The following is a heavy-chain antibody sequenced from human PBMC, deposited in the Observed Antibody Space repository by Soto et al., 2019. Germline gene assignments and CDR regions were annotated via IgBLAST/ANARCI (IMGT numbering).Heavy chain of an antibody. CDR1: GGSISSGDYY. J-gene: IGHJ5*02. CDR3: ARELVYYDSSGYYNSRINWFDP. V-gene: IGHV4-30-4*01. Sequence: PSETLSLTCTVSGGSISSGDYYWSWIRQPPGKGLEWIGYIYYSGSTYYNPSLKSRVTISVDTSKNQFSLKLSSVTAADTAVYYCARELVYYDSSGYYNSRINWFDPWGQGTLVTVSS. CDR2: IYYSGST. D-gene: IGHD3-22*01.